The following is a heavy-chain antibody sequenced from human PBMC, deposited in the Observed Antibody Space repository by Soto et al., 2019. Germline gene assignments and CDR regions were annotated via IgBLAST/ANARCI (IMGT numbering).Heavy chain of an antibody. V-gene: IGHV4-59*01. CDR3: ARADYDILNGYYTSSYFDY. CDR2: IYYSGST. CDR1: GGSISSYY. D-gene: IGHD3-9*01. Sequence: PSETLSLTCTVSGGSISSYYWSWIRQPPGKGLEWIGYIYYSGSTNYNPSLKSRVTISVDTSKNQFSLKLSSVTAADTAVYYCARADYDILNGYYTSSYFDYWGQGTLVTVSS. J-gene: IGHJ4*02.